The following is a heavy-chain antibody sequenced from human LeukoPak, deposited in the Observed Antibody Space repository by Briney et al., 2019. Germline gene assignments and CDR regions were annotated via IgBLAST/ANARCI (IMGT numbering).Heavy chain of an antibody. Sequence: SGTLSLTCAVSGGSVSSTNWWTWFRQPPGKGLEWIGEVHLDGRTNYNPSLTGRLTMSVDLYENHISMKIASVTAADTAVYYCAREGGFYRPLDYSGQGTLVTVSS. D-gene: IGHD3-3*01. CDR2: VHLDGRT. J-gene: IGHJ4*02. V-gene: IGHV4-4*02. CDR1: GGSVSSTNW. CDR3: AREGGFYRPLDY.